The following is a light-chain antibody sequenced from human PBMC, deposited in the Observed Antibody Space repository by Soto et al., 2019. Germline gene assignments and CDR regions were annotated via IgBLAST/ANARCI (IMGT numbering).Light chain of an antibody. CDR3: ISYTRNSTLV. Sequence: QSALTQPASVSGSPGQSITIPCTGTSSDVGAYNYVSWYQQHPGKAPKLMIYEVSNRPSGVSNRFSGSKSGNTASLTISGLQAEDEADYYCISYTRNSTLVFGGGTKLTVL. V-gene: IGLV2-14*01. J-gene: IGLJ2*01. CDR2: EVS. CDR1: SSDVGAYNY.